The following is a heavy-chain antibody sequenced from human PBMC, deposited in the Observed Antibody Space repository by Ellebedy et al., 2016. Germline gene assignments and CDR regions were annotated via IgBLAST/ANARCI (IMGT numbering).Heavy chain of an antibody. CDR2: ISGPGGNT. J-gene: IGHJ6*02. Sequence: GESLKISXAASGFIFSNYAMSWVRQAPGKGLEWVSSISGPGGNTYYADSVKGRFTISRDNSKSTLYLQLNSLRAEDTAVYYCAKKGYGGTWGMDVWGQGTTVTVSS. CDR1: GFIFSNYA. V-gene: IGHV3-23*01. CDR3: AKKGYGGTWGMDV. D-gene: IGHD4-23*01.